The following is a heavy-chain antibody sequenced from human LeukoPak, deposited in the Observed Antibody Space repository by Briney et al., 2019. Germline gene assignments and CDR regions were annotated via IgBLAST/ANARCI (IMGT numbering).Heavy chain of an antibody. J-gene: IGHJ4*02. Sequence: PSETLSLTCAVYGGSFSGYYWSWIRQLPGKGLEWIGEINHSGSTNYNPSLKSRVTISVDTSKNQFSLKLSSVTAADTAVYYCAISTVTLVFGNWGQGTLVTVSS. D-gene: IGHD4-17*01. CDR1: GGSFSGYY. CDR2: INHSGST. CDR3: AISTVTLVFGN. V-gene: IGHV4-34*01.